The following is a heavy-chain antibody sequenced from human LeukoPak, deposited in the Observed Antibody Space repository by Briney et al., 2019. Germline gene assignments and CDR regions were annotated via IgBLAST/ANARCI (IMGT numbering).Heavy chain of an antibody. CDR2: IWCDGSNK. CDR3: AREVLDYGDGSYYYYGMDV. D-gene: IGHD4-17*01. CDR1: GFTFSSYG. J-gene: IGHJ6*02. Sequence: GRSLRLSCAASGFTFSSYGMHWVRQAPGKGLEWVAVIWCDGSNKYYADSVKGRFTISRDNSKNTLYLQMNSLRAEDTAVYYCAREVLDYGDGSYYYYGMDVWGQGTTVTVSS. V-gene: IGHV3-33*01.